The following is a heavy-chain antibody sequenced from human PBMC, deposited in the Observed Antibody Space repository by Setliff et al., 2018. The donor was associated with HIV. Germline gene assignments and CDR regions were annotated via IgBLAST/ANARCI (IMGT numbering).Heavy chain of an antibody. V-gene: IGHV4-61*09. D-gene: IGHD3-22*01. Sequence: SETLSLTCTVSGGSISSGSYSWSWIRQPAAKGLEWIGHIYTSGSPTYNPSRKSGVTISVEPSKNQFSLELSYVTAADTAVYYCATRVYYYDESRILREEGFVPWGQGTLVTVSS. J-gene: IGHJ5*02. CDR2: IYTSGSP. CDR3: ATRVYYYDESRILREEGFVP. CDR1: GGSISSGSYS.